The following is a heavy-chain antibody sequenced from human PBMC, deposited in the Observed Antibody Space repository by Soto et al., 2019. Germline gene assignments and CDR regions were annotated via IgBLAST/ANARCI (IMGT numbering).Heavy chain of an antibody. CDR3: AREYGIGGAAFDI. V-gene: IGHV3-30-3*01. J-gene: IGHJ3*02. CDR2: ISYDGSNK. Sequence: QMQLVESGGGVVQPGRSLRLSCAASGFTFSTYSMHWVRQAPGKGLEWVAVISYDGSNKYYADSVKGRFTISRDNSKNTLYLHMNSLRAEDTAVYYCAREYGIGGAAFDIWGQGTMVTVSS. CDR1: GFTFSTYS. D-gene: IGHD2-15*01.